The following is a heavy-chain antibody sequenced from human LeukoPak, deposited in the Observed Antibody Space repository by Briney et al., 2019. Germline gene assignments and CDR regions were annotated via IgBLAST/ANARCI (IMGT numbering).Heavy chain of an antibody. CDR2: FIRDGSFT. D-gene: IGHD5-24*01. CDR3: VRDGDDFNFDY. Sequence: PGGSLRLSCAASGFTFRSYWMHWVRQAPGKGLEWVSLFIRDGSFTDYADSVKGRFTISRDNAKNTLYLQMSSLRAEDTAVYFCVRDGDDFNFDYWGQGSLVTVSS. J-gene: IGHJ4*02. V-gene: IGHV3-74*01. CDR1: GFTFRSYW.